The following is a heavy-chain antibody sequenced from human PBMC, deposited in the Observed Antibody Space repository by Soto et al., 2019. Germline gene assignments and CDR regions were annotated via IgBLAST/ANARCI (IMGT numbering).Heavy chain of an antibody. CDR1: GYSFTSYW. D-gene: IGHD3-10*01. Sequence: GESLKISCKGSGYSFTSYWIGWVRQMPGKGLEWMGIIYPGDSDTRYSPSFQGQVTISADRSISTAYLQWSSLKASDTAMYYCAGGGVRGVITRTRDYYGMDVWGQGTTVTVS. J-gene: IGHJ6*02. V-gene: IGHV5-51*01. CDR3: AGGGVRGVITRTRDYYGMDV. CDR2: IYPGDSDT.